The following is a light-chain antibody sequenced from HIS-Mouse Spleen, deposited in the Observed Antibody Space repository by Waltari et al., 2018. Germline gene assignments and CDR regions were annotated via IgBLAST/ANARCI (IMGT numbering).Light chain of an antibody. CDR2: EDS. CDR3: YSTDSSGNHRV. J-gene: IGLJ2*01. V-gene: IGLV3-10*01. Sequence: SYELTQPPSVSVSPGQTARITCSGDALPKQSAYLYQQKSGQAPVLVIYEDSKRPSGIPASFSGSSSGTMATLNISGAQVEDEADYYCYSTDSSGNHRVFGGGTKLTVL. CDR1: ALPKQS.